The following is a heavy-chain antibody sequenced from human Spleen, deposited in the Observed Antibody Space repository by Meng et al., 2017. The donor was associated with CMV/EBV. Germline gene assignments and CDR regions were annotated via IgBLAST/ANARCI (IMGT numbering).Heavy chain of an antibody. Sequence: QVQLVQSGAEAKKPGSSVKVSCKASGGTFSTYAINWVRQAPGQGLEWMGGIIPILGIAKIAQKFQGRVTITAGNSTGTVYMDLSSLRSEDTAVYYCARPKVGATILDYWGQGTLVTVSS. V-gene: IGHV1-69*10. CDR3: ARPKVGATILDY. CDR1: GGTFSTYA. J-gene: IGHJ4*02. CDR2: IIPILGIA. D-gene: IGHD1-26*01.